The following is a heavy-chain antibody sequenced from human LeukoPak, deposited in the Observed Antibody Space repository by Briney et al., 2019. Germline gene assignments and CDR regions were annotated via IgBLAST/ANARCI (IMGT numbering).Heavy chain of an antibody. CDR1: GGSFSGYY. CDR2: INHSGST. J-gene: IGHJ4*02. CDR3: ARDRGGYYDSSGYSATYFDY. V-gene: IGHV4-34*01. Sequence: PSETLSLTCAVYGGSFSGYYWSWIRQPPGKGLEWIGEINHSGSTNYNPSLKSRVTMSVDTSKNQFSLKLSSVTAADTAVYYCARDRGGYYDSSGYSATYFDYWGQGTLVTVSS. D-gene: IGHD3-22*01.